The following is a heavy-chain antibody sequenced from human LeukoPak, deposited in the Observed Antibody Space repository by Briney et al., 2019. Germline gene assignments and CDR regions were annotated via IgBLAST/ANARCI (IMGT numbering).Heavy chain of an antibody. D-gene: IGHD3-22*01. CDR3: ARDTTRDFYDSSGYYHGHLDY. Sequence: GGSLRLSCAASGFTFSSYAMSWVRQAPGKGLEWVSAISGSGGSTYYVDSVKGRFTISRDNSKNTLYLQMNSLRAEDTAVYYCARDTTRDFYDSSGYYHGHLDYWGQGTLVSVSS. CDR2: ISGSGGST. CDR1: GFTFSSYA. V-gene: IGHV3-23*01. J-gene: IGHJ4*02.